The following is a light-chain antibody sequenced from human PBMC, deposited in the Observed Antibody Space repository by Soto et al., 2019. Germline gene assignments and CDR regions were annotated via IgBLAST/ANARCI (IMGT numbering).Light chain of an antibody. Sequence: SALTHPASVSGSPGQSITISCTGTSSDVGGYNYVSWYQQRPGKAPKLMIYEVSNRPSGVSNRFSGSKSGNTASLTISGLQAEDEADYYCSSYTSSSTLVFGTGTKVTVL. V-gene: IGLV2-14*01. J-gene: IGLJ1*01. CDR2: EVS. CDR3: SSYTSSSTLV. CDR1: SSDVGGYNY.